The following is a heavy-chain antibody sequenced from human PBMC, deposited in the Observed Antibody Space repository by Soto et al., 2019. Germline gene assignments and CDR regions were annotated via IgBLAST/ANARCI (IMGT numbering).Heavy chain of an antibody. CDR3: ARDNAVDTAMEYYYYGMDV. CDR2: ISAYNGNT. V-gene: IGHV1-18*01. Sequence: ASVKVSCKASGYTFTSYGISWVRQAPGQGLEWMGWISAYNGNTNYAQKLQGRVTMTTDTSTSTAYMELRSLRSDDTAVYYCARDNAVDTAMEYYYYGMDVWGQGTTVTVSS. D-gene: IGHD5-18*01. CDR1: GYTFTSYG. J-gene: IGHJ6*02.